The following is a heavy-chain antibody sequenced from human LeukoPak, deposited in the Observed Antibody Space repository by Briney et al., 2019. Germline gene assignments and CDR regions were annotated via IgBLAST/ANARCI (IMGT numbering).Heavy chain of an antibody. Sequence: GGSLRLSCAASGFTFSSYAMSWVRQAPGKGLEWVSVISGSGGSTYYADSVKGRFTISRDNSKNTLYLHMNSLRAEDTAVYYCAKAHGPYCSGGSCYCNYWGQGTLVTVSS. CDR3: AKAHGPYCSGGSCYCNY. CDR2: ISGSGGST. D-gene: IGHD2-15*01. CDR1: GFTFSSYA. V-gene: IGHV3-23*01. J-gene: IGHJ4*02.